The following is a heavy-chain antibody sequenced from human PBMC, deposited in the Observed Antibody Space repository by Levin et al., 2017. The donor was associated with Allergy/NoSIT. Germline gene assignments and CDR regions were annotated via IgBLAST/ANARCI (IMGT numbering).Heavy chain of an antibody. CDR3: AKDRDSSSWYSDY. CDR1: GFTFSSYA. D-gene: IGHD6-13*01. CDR2: ISGSGGST. V-gene: IGHV3-23*01. Sequence: RPGGSLRLSCAASGFTFSSYAMSWVRQAPGKGLEWVSAISGSGGSTYYADSVKGRFTISRDNSKNTLYLQMNSLRAEDTAVYYCAKDRDSSSWYSDYWGQGTLVTVSS. J-gene: IGHJ4*02.